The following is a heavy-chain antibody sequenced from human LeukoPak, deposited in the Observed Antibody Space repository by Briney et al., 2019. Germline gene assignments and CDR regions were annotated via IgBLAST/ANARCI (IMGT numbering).Heavy chain of an antibody. CDR3: ARGLIKGIAVAGTG. CDR1: GGSFSGYY. V-gene: IGHV4-34*01. Sequence: SETLSLTCAVYGGSFSGYYWSWIRQSPGKGLEWIGEINHSGSTNYNPSLKSRVGISIDTSKNQFSLKLSSVTAADTAVYYCARGLIKGIAVAGTGWGQGTLVTVSS. D-gene: IGHD6-19*01. CDR2: INHSGST. J-gene: IGHJ4*02.